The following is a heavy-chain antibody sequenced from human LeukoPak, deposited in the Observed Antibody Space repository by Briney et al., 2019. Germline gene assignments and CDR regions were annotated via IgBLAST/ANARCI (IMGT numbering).Heavy chain of an antibody. J-gene: IGHJ4*02. CDR1: GYTFTGYY. Sequence: ASVKVSCKASGYTFTGYYMHWVRQAPGQGLEWMGRINPNSGGTNYAQKFQGRVTMTRDTSISTAYMELSRLRSDDTAVYYCARAIPWENIAAAGTFDYWGQGTLVTVSS. CDR2: INPNSGGT. D-gene: IGHD6-13*01. V-gene: IGHV1-2*06. CDR3: ARAIPWENIAAAGTFDY.